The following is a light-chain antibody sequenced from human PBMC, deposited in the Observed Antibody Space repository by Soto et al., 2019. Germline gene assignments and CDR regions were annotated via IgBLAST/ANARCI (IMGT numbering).Light chain of an antibody. CDR3: QQYHSYSYT. CDR2: DAS. Sequence: DIQLTQSPSTLSASVGDRVTITCRASQSIGGWLAWYQQRPGKAPRLLIYDASSLESGVPSRFSGSRSGTTFTLAISSLQPEDFATYYCQQYHSYSYTFGQGTKLDI. V-gene: IGKV1-5*01. CDR1: QSIGGW. J-gene: IGKJ2*01.